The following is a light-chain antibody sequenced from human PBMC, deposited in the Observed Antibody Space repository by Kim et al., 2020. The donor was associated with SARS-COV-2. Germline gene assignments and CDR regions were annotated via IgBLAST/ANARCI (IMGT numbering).Light chain of an antibody. CDR1: SSDVGAYDY. V-gene: IGLV2-14*03. J-gene: IGLJ1*01. CDR2: DVS. CDR3: SSYTGSTTLYV. Sequence: QSALTQPASVSGSPGQSITISCTGTSSDVGAYDYVSWFKQLPGKAPQLVIYDVSYRPSGISNRLSGSKSGNTASLTISGLQTEDEADYFCSSYTGSTTLYVFATGTKVTVL.